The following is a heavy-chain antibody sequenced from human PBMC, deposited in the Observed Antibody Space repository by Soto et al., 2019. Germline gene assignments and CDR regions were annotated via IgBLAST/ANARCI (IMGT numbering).Heavy chain of an antibody. V-gene: IGHV3-23*01. CDR2: ISGSGGST. D-gene: IGHD2-2*01. Sequence: GGSLRLSCAASGFTFSSYAMSWVRQAPGKGLEWVSAISGSGGSTYYADSVKGRFTISRDNSKNTLYLQMNSLRAEDTAVYYCAKGVLYCSSTSCQYFDYWGQGTLVTVSS. CDR1: GFTFSSYA. J-gene: IGHJ4*02. CDR3: AKGVLYCSSTSCQYFDY.